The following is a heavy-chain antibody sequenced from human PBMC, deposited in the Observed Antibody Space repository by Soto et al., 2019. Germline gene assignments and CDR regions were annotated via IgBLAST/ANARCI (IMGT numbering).Heavy chain of an antibody. Sequence: GGSLRLSCAASGFTFSSYSMNWVRQAPGKGLEWVSYISSSSSTIYYADSVKGRFTISRDNAKNSLYLQMNSLRDEDTAVYYCARDRVENCGGVCYSAFDIWGQGTMVTVSS. D-gene: IGHD2-21*02. V-gene: IGHV3-48*02. J-gene: IGHJ3*02. CDR3: ARDRVENCGGVCYSAFDI. CDR1: GFTFSSYS. CDR2: ISSSSSTI.